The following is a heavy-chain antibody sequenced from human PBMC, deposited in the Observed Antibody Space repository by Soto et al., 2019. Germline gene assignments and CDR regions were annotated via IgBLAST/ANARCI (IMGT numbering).Heavy chain of an antibody. CDR1: GFTFSSYA. CDR3: TRGDRGGSGSPASYYYSGLDV. V-gene: IGHV3-23*01. J-gene: IGHJ6*02. CDR2: VSAGGDMT. D-gene: IGHD3-10*01. Sequence: GGSLRLSCAASGFTFSSYAMSWVRQAPGKGLEWVSSVSAGGDMTYYSDSVKGRFTISRDNSNNALFLQMNSLRAEDTALYYCTRGDRGGSGSPASYYYSGLDVCGQVTTVTVS.